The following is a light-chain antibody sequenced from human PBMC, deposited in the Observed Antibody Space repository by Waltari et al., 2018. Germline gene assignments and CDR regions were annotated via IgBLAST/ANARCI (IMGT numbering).Light chain of an antibody. Sequence: SCRTSQSVSRPLAWYQQKPGQAPRLLIYAASSRATGIPDRFSGSGSGTDFSLTISRLEPEDFAVYYCQHYVTLPVTFGPGTKVEIK. CDR3: QHYVTLPVT. J-gene: IGKJ1*01. CDR1: QSVSRP. V-gene: IGKV3-20*01. CDR2: AAS.